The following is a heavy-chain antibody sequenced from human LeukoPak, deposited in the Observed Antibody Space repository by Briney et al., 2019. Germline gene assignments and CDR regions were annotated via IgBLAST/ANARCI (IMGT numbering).Heavy chain of an antibody. J-gene: IGHJ4*02. CDR1: GGPLNTYV. CDR3: TTGPTASLGRPFER. D-gene: IGHD3-9*01. V-gene: IGHV1-69*06. Sequence: GASVKVSCKASGGPLNTYVIDWVRQAPGHGLEWMGRIIPLFGAPSYAQRFQGNDTISADKSTDTTYMELTRLTSEDTAVYYCTTGPTASLGRPFERWGQGTLVTVSS. CDR2: IIPLFGAP.